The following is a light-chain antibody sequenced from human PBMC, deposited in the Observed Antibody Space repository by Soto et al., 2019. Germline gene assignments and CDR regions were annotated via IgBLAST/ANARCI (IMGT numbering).Light chain of an antibody. V-gene: IGLV2-14*01. CDR1: SSDVGGYNY. CDR2: DVS. J-gene: IGLJ1*01. Sequence: QSALTQPASVSGSPGQSITISCTGTSSDVGGYNYVSWYQQHPGKAPKLMIYDVSNRPSGVSNRFSGSKSGNTVSLTISGLQSEDEADYYCSSYTSSSTLGYVFGTGTKLTVL. CDR3: SSYTSSSTLGYV.